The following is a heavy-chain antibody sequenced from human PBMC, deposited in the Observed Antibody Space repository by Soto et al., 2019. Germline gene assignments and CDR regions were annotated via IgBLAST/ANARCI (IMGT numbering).Heavy chain of an antibody. J-gene: IGHJ4*02. Sequence: GGSLRLSCAASGFIFSSYWMHWVRQAPGKGLVWVSRINNDGSDTTYADSVKGRFTVSRDNTKNTLYLEMKSLRAEDTAVYYCATFEQQLVLRYFDYWGQGTLVTSPQ. CDR2: INNDGSDT. CDR3: ATFEQQLVLRYFDY. V-gene: IGHV3-74*01. D-gene: IGHD6-13*01. CDR1: GFIFSSYW.